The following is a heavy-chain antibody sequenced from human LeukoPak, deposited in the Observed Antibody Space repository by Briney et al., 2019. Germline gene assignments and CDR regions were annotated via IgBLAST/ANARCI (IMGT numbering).Heavy chain of an antibody. CDR2: INPNSGGT. D-gene: IGHD3-16*01. CDR3: ARGDFWQIYGMDV. Sequence: ASVKVSCKASGYTFTGYYMHWVRQAPGQGLEWMGWINPNSGGTNYAQKFQGRVTMTRDTSISTAYMELSRLRSDDTAVYYCARGDFWQIYGMDVWGQGTLVTVS. CDR1: GYTFTGYY. V-gene: IGHV1-2*02. J-gene: IGHJ6*02.